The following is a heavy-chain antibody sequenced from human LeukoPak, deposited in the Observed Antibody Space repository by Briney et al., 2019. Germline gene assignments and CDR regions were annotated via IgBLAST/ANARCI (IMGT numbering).Heavy chain of an antibody. CDR1: GGSISSYY. CDR3: AKHKDLRYSSGWDYFDS. Sequence: SETLSLTCTVSGGSISSYYWGWIRRPPGKRLEWIGTFYYSGSTYYNPSLKSRVTISVDTSKNQFSLKLSSVTAADTAVFYCAKHKDLRYSSGWDYFDSWGQGTLVTVSS. V-gene: IGHV4-39*01. J-gene: IGHJ4*02. D-gene: IGHD6-19*01. CDR2: FYYSGST.